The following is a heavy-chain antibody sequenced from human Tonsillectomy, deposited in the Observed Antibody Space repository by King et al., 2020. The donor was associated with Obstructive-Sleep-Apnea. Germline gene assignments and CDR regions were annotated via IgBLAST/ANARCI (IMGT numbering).Heavy chain of an antibody. D-gene: IGHD2-15*01. CDR1: GFTFSSFA. V-gene: IGHV3-23*04. Sequence: VQLVESGGGLVQPGGSLRLSCAASGFTFSSFAMSWVRQAPGKGLEWVSTISNTGGGTYYADSVKGRFIISSDSSKNTLYLQMNSLRAADTALDYCSKSSPGSRAICYGSNCYGGLFDLWGQGTVVTVSS. CDR2: ISNTGGGT. CDR3: SKSSPGSRAICYGSNCYGGLFDL. J-gene: IGHJ3*01.